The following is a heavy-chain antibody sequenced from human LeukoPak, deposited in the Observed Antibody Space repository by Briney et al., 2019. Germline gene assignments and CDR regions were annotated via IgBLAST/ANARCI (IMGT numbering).Heavy chain of an antibody. Sequence: GGSLRLSCAASGFTFSSYWMSWVRQAPGKGLEWVANINQTGSEKYFVGSVKGRFTISRDNAKNSLYLQMNSLRAEDTAVYYCARVADDYFDYWGQGTLVTVSS. CDR1: GFTFSSYW. CDR3: ARVADDYFDY. D-gene: IGHD6-19*01. CDR2: INQTGSEK. J-gene: IGHJ4*02. V-gene: IGHV3-7*01.